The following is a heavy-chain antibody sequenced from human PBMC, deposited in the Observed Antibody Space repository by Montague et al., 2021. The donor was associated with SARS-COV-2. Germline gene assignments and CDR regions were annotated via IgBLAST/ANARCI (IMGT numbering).Heavy chain of an antibody. J-gene: IGHJ4*02. Sequence: TLSLTCIVSGGSISSDDSYWTWIRQHPGKGLEWIGYISYSGRTSYTASLKSRLTISADTSDNQFSLKLTSMTAADTAVYYCARMYVPAHGTSAASYSDYWGRGTLVTVSS. CDR3: ARMYVPAHGTSAASYSDY. CDR1: GGSISSDDSY. V-gene: IGHV4-31*03. D-gene: IGHD6-13*01. CDR2: ISYSGRT.